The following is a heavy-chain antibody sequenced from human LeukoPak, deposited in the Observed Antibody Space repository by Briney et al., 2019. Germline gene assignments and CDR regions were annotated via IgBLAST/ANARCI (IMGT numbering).Heavy chain of an antibody. J-gene: IGHJ4*02. V-gene: IGHV3-33*01. CDR3: ARDRRMTTVTFIDY. Sequence: GGSLRLSCAASGFTFSSYGMHWVRQAQGKGREGLAVIWYDGSNKYYADSVKGRFTISRDNSKNTLYLQMNSLRAEDTAVYYCARDRRMTTVTFIDYWGQGTLVTVSS. D-gene: IGHD4-11*01. CDR2: IWYDGSNK. CDR1: GFTFSSYG.